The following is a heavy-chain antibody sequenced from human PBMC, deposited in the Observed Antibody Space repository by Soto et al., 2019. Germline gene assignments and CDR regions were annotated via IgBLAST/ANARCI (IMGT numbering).Heavy chain of an antibody. D-gene: IGHD5-12*01. CDR2: IWYDGSNK. Sequence: GGSLRLSCAASGFTFSSYGMHWVRQAPGKGLEWVSVIWYDGSNKYYADSVKGRFTISRDNSKNTLYLQMNSLRAEDMAVYYCARESVGYRSYDSGGYYYYYYYMDVWGKGTTVTVSS. CDR3: ARESVGYRSYDSGGYYYYYYYMDV. CDR1: GFTFSSYG. J-gene: IGHJ6*03. V-gene: IGHV3-33*01.